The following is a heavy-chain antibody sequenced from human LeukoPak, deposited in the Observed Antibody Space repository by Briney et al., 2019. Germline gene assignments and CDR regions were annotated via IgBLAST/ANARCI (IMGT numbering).Heavy chain of an antibody. D-gene: IGHD3-22*01. Sequence: GGSLRLSCAASGFXFSSYWINWVRQAPGKGLEWVAVIWYDGSNKYYADSVKGRFTISRDNSKNTLYLQMNSLRAEDTAVYYCAREENYYDSSGYYSGVDYWGQGTLVTVSS. CDR3: AREENYYDSSGYYSGVDY. V-gene: IGHV3-33*08. CDR1: GFXFSSYW. CDR2: IWYDGSNK. J-gene: IGHJ4*02.